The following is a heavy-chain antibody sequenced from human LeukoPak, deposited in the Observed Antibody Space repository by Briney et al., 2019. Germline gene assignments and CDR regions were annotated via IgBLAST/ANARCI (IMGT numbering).Heavy chain of an antibody. CDR2: IKQDGSEK. Sequence: GGSLRLSCAASGFTFSSYWMSWVRQAPGKGLEWVANIKQDGSEKYYVDSVKGRVTISRDNAKNSLYLEMNSLRVEDTAVYYCARENSSSTRGDLDHWGQGGLVTVSS. CDR3: ARENSSSTRGDLDH. CDR1: GFTFSSYW. V-gene: IGHV3-7*01. J-gene: IGHJ4*02. D-gene: IGHD6-6*01.